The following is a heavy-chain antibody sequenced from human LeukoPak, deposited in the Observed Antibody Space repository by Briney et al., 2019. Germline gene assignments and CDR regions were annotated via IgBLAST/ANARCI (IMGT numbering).Heavy chain of an antibody. D-gene: IGHD2-2*01. V-gene: IGHV3-23*01. CDR2: ISGSGGST. CDR1: GFTFSSYA. J-gene: IGHJ4*02. CDR3: ANDRKVGPVIVVVPAAMPKDY. Sequence: GGSLRLSCAASGFTFSSYAMSWVRQAPGKGLEWVSAISGSGGSTYYADSVKGRFTISRDNSKNTLYLQMNSLRAEDTAVYYCANDRKVGPVIVVVPAAMPKDYWGQGTLVTVSS.